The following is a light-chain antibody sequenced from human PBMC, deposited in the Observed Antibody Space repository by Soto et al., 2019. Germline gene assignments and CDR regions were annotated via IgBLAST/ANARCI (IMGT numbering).Light chain of an antibody. CDR1: QGISIY. V-gene: IGKV1-33*01. CDR2: DAS. J-gene: IGKJ4*02. CDR3: LQYLTYPLT. Sequence: DIQMTQSPTSLSASVGDRVTITCRASQGISIYLNWFQQKPGKAPKLLINDASNLQTGVPSRFSGSGSGTDFTLIISSLQSEDIATYYCLQYLTYPLTFGGGTKVDIK.